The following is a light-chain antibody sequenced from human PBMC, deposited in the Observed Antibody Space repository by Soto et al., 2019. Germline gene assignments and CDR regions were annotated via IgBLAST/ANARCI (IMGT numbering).Light chain of an antibody. CDR2: MAS. V-gene: IGKV1-5*03. Sequence: DIQMTQSPSTLSASAGDRVTITCRASQSISPYLAWYHQKPSKAPKLLIYMASSLQSGITSRFNANGSGTEFTLTISSLQTDDFETYYCQPSTSYPWTFGQGTQVDIK. J-gene: IGKJ1*01. CDR3: QPSTSYPWT. CDR1: QSISPY.